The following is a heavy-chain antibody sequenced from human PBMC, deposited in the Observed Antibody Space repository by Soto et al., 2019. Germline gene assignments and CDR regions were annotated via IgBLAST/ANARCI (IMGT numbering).Heavy chain of an antibody. Sequence: QVQLVQSGAEVKKPGASVKFSCKASGYTFTSYYMHWVRQAPGQGLEWMGIINPRGGSTSYAQKFQGRVTMTRDTSTSTVYMELSSLRSEDTAVYYCARVYPSDTRYGYVGNNWFDPWGQGTLVTVSS. CDR2: INPRGGST. V-gene: IGHV1-46*03. CDR3: ARVYPSDTRYGYVGNNWFDP. J-gene: IGHJ5*02. CDR1: GYTFTSYY. D-gene: IGHD5-18*01.